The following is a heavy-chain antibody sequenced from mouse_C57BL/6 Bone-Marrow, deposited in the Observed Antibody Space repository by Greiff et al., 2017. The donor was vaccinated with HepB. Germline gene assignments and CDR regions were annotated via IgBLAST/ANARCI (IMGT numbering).Heavy chain of an antibody. CDR1: GYTFTDYY. CDR3: ARERDLWSYWDFEV. CDR2: IYPGSGNT. Sequence: QVQLKQSGAELVRPGASVKLSCKASGYTFTDYYINWVKQRPGQGLEWIERIYPGSGNTYYTEKFKGKATLTAEKSSSTAYMQLSSLTSEDSAVYCCARERDLWSYWDFEVWGTATTVTSSS. J-gene: IGHJ1*03. V-gene: IGHV1-76*01. D-gene: IGHD1-1*02.